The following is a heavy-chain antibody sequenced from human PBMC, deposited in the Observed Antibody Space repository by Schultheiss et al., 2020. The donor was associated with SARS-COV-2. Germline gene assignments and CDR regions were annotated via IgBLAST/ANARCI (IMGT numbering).Heavy chain of an antibody. CDR3: ARDTKITIFYSAPHYGMDV. CDR1: GFTFSSYA. CDR2: IKQDGSEK. V-gene: IGHV3-7*01. Sequence: GGSLRLSCAASGFTFSSYAMSWVRQAPGKGLEWVANIKQDGSEKYYVDSVKGRFTISRDNAKNSLYLQMNSLRAEDTAVYYCARDTKITIFYSAPHYGMDVWGQGTTVTVSS. J-gene: IGHJ6*02. D-gene: IGHD3-9*01.